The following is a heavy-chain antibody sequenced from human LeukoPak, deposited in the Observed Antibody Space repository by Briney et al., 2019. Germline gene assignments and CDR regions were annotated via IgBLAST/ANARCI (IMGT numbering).Heavy chain of an antibody. CDR2: IYYSGST. J-gene: IGHJ6*02. Sequence: SETLSLTCTVSGVSISSYYWSWIRQPPGKGLEWIGYIYYSGSTNYNPSLKSRVTISVDTSKNQFSLKLSSVTAADTAVYYCARDRGYYDFWSGPYYYYYGMDVWGQGTTVTVSS. CDR1: GVSISSYY. CDR3: ARDRGYYDFWSGPYYYYYGMDV. V-gene: IGHV4-59*01. D-gene: IGHD3-3*01.